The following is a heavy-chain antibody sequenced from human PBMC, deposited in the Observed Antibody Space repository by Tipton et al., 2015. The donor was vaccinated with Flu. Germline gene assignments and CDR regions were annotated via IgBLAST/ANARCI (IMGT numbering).Heavy chain of an antibody. Sequence: GLVKPSETLSLTCAVYGGSFRAYYWSWIRQPPGKGLEWIGEINHSGSTNYNPSLKSRVTISVDKSKNQFSLKLSSVTAAGTAVYYCARSTYYYGSGSSDYWGQGTLVTVSS. D-gene: IGHD3-10*01. V-gene: IGHV4-34*01. CDR1: GGSFRAYY. CDR3: ARSTYYYGSGSSDY. CDR2: INHSGST. J-gene: IGHJ4*02.